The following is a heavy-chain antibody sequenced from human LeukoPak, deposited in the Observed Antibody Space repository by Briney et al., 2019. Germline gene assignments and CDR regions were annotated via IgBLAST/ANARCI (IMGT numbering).Heavy chain of an antibody. CDR3: ARRVTITMIVVVITRVPYFDY. CDR1: GPSISSTIYY. D-gene: IGHD3-22*01. CDR2: MHSSGST. V-gene: IGHV4-39*07. Sequence: SETLSLTCTVSGPSISSTIYYWGWIRQPPGKGLEWIGSMHSSGSTNYNPSLKSRVTISVDTSKNQFSLKLSSVTAADTAVYYCARRVTITMIVVVITRVPYFDYWGQGTLVTVSS. J-gene: IGHJ4*02.